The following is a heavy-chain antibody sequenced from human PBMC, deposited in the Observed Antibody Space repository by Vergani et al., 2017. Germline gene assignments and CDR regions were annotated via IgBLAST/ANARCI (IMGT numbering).Heavy chain of an antibody. CDR3: AKQGGYDFWSGQYYFDF. CDR1: GFNFNNCV. D-gene: IGHD3-3*01. V-gene: IGHV3-23*04. Sequence: EVQLVESGGALIQPGGSLRLSCAASGFNFNNCVITWIRQAPGRGLEWVSGISVSGRSIYYADSVKGRFTISRDNSKNTLSLQMNSLRAADTAVYYCAKQGGYDFWSGQYYFDFWGQGTLVTVSS. J-gene: IGHJ4*02. CDR2: ISVSGRSI.